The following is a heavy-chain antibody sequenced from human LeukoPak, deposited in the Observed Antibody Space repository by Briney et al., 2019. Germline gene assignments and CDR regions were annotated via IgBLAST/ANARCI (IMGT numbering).Heavy chain of an antibody. CDR2: INTNTGNP. D-gene: IGHD6-19*01. Sequence: ASVKVSCKASGYTFTSYAMNWVRQAPGQGLEWMGWINTNTGNPTYAQGFTGRFVFSLDTSVSTAYLQISSLKAEDTAVYYCARGPFSQWLVMYPLDWFDPWGQGTLVTVSS. CDR1: GYTFTSYA. J-gene: IGHJ5*02. V-gene: IGHV7-4-1*02. CDR3: ARGPFSQWLVMYPLDWFDP.